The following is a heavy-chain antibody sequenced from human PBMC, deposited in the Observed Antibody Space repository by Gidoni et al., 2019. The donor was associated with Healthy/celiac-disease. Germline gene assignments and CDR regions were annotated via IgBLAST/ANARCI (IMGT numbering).Heavy chain of an antibody. CDR1: GLTFTSNA. D-gene: IGHD2-15*01. CDR2: INAGNGNT. J-gene: IGHJ4*02. Sequence: QVQPVQSGVEVKKPGASVKVSCKASGLTFTSNAMHWVRQAPGQRLEWMGCINAGNGNTKSSQKFQGRVTMTRDTSAGTAYMELSSLRSEDTAVYYCARDAYCSGGSCYDYWGQGTLVTVSS. CDR3: ARDAYCSGGSCYDY. V-gene: IGHV1-3*01.